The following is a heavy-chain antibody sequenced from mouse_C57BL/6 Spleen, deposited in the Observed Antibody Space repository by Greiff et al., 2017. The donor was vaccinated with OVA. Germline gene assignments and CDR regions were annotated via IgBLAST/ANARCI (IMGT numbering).Heavy chain of an antibody. D-gene: IGHD1-1*01. CDR1: GYTFTDYN. CDR2: INPNNGGT. Sequence: VQLQQSGPELVKPGASVKIPCKASGYTFTDYNMDWVKQSHGKSLEWIGDINPNNGGTIYNQKFKGKATLTVDKSSSTAYMELRSLTSEDTAVYYCARERAYYYGSSHWYFDVWGTGTTVTVSS. J-gene: IGHJ1*03. V-gene: IGHV1-18*01. CDR3: ARERAYYYGSSHWYFDV.